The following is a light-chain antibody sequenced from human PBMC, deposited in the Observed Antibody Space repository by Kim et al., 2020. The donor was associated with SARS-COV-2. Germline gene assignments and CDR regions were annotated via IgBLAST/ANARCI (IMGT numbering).Light chain of an antibody. V-gene: IGKV3-11*01. CDR3: QQRSNWPVT. CDR2: DTS. J-gene: IGKJ5*01. Sequence: LSPGERAPLSCRASQSVSSYLAWYQQQPGRAPRLLIYDTSNRATGIPARFSGSGSGTDFSLTISSLEPEDFAVYYCQQRSNWPVTFGPGTRLEIK. CDR1: QSVSSY.